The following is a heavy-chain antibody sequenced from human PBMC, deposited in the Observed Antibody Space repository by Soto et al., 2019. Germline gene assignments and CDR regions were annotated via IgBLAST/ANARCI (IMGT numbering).Heavy chain of an antibody. Sequence: QLQLQESGSGLVKPSQTLSLTCAVSGGSISSGGYSWSWIRQPPGKGLEWIGYIYHSGSTYYNPSLKSRVTISVDRSKNQFSLKLSSVTAADTAVYYCARGYYDSSGYYYAPPHFDYWGQGTLVTVSS. D-gene: IGHD3-22*01. J-gene: IGHJ4*02. CDR1: GGSISSGGYS. CDR3: ARGYYDSSGYYYAPPHFDY. CDR2: IYHSGST. V-gene: IGHV4-30-2*01.